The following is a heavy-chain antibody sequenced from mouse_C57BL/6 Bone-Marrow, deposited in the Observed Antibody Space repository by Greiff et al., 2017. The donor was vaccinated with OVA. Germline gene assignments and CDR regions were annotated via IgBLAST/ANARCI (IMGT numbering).Heavy chain of an antibody. CDR1: GFSLTSYG. Sequence: VQGVESGPGLVAPSQSLSITCTVSGFSLTSYGVDWVRQSPGKGLEWLGVIWGVGSTNYNSALKSRLSISKDNSKSQVFLKMNSLQTDDTAMYYCARSIYYYGSSYYPVYAMDYWGQGTSVTVSS. V-gene: IGHV2-6*01. CDR3: ARSIYYYGSSYYPVYAMDY. CDR2: IWGVGST. D-gene: IGHD1-1*01. J-gene: IGHJ4*01.